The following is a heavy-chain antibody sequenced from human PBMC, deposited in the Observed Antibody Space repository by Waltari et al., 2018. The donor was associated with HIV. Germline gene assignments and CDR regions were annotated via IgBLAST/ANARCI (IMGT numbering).Heavy chain of an antibody. V-gene: IGHV1-2*02. CDR2: IKPNSGGT. Sequence: QVPLVQSGAEVKKPGASVKVSCKASGSTFTGYYMHWARQVHGQGLEWMGWIKPNSGGTNYAQKFQGRVTMTRDTSISTAYMELSRLRSDDTAVYYCARGRPIAARPFDYWGQGTLVTVSS. CDR3: ARGRPIAARPFDY. CDR1: GSTFTGYY. J-gene: IGHJ4*02. D-gene: IGHD6-6*01.